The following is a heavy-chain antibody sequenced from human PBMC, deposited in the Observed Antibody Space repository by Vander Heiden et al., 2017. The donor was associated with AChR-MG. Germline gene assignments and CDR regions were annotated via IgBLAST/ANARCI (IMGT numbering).Heavy chain of an antibody. J-gene: IGHJ6*02. CDR2: ISSSGSTR. CDR1: GFTFSSYE. Sequence: EVQLVESGGGLVQPGGSLRLSCAASGFTFSSYEMNWVRQAPGKGLEWVSYISSSGSTRYYADSVKGRFTISRDNAKNSLYLQMNSLRAEDTAVYYCARKRRWLQLGSYYYYGMDVWGQGTTVTVSS. CDR3: ARKRRWLQLGSYYYYGMDV. D-gene: IGHD5-12*01. V-gene: IGHV3-48*03.